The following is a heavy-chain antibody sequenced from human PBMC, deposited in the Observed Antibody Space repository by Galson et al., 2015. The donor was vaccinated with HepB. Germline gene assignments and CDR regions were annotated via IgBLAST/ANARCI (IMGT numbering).Heavy chain of an antibody. D-gene: IGHD2-21*01. Sequence: SLRLSCAASGSTFDDYTMHWVRQPPGKGLEWVSLISWDGGRTYYADSVKGRFTISRDNSKNSLYLQMNSLRTEDTALYYCAKESGVVYYYGLDVWGQGTTVTVSS. CDR2: ISWDGGRT. V-gene: IGHV3-43*01. J-gene: IGHJ6*02. CDR3: AKESGVVYYYGLDV. CDR1: GSTFDDYT.